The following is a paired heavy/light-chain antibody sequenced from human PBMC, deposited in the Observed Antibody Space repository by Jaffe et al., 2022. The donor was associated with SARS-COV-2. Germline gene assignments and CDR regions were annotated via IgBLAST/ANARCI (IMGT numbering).Light chain of an antibody. V-gene: IGLV1-47*01. CDR2: RSD. CDR1: SSNIANND. J-gene: IGLJ2*01. Sequence: QSVVTQPPSASGTPGQRVTISCSGSSSNIANNDVYWYQQLPGTAPKLLIYRSDQRPSGVPARFSGSKSGTSASLAISGLRSGDEADYYCAAWDDSLSGPVFGGGTKLTVL. CDR3: AAWDDSLSGPV.
Heavy chain of an antibody. V-gene: IGHV7-4-1*02. CDR2: INTNTGNP. J-gene: IGHJ4*02. D-gene: IGHD6-6*01. CDR1: GYSFTSYA. CDR3: VRVSVLLPHFEY. Sequence: QVQLVQSGSQLKKPGASVKVSCKASGYSFTSYAMSWVRQAPGQGLEWMGWINTNTGNPAYAQDFTGRFVFSLDTSVNTAYLEIRSLKAEDTAVYFCVRVSVLLPHFEYWGQGTLVTVSS.